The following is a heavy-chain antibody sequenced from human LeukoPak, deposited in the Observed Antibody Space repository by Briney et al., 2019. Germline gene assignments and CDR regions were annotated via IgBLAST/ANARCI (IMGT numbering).Heavy chain of an antibody. V-gene: IGHV3-23*01. CDR1: GFTFSSYA. J-gene: IGHJ6*03. CDR2: ISGSGGST. CDR3: AKRSSSSLEDYYYYMDV. Sequence: GGSLRLSCAASGFTFSSYAMSWVRQAPGKGLEWVSAISGSGGSTYYADSVKGRFTISRDNSKNTLYLQMNSLRAEDTAVYYCAKRSSSSLEDYYYYMDVWGKGTTVTVSS. D-gene: IGHD6-13*01.